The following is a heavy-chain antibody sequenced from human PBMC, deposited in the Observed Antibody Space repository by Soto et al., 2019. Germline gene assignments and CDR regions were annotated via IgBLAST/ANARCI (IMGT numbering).Heavy chain of an antibody. CDR1: GYTFTSYG. CDR3: STGKWCGGD. V-gene: IGHV1-18*01. J-gene: IGHJ4*02. Sequence: QVQLVQSGAEVKKPGASVKVSCKASGYTFTSYGISWVRQAPGQGLEWMGWISAYNGKTNYAQKLEGGVTMITHTPTSSAYMELTSITSYETPVDYLSTGKWCGGDWGRGTLVTVS. CDR2: ISAYNGKT. D-gene: IGHD2-15*01.